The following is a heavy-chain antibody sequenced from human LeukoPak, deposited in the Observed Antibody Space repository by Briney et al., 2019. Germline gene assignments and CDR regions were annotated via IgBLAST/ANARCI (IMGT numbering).Heavy chain of an antibody. D-gene: IGHD3-3*01. CDR3: ARTTYDFWSGPDAFDI. CDR1: GYTFTSYA. J-gene: IGHJ3*02. V-gene: IGHV7-4-1*02. Sequence: ASVKVSCKASGYTFTSYAMNWVRQAPGQGLEWMGWINTNTGNPTYAQGFTGRFVFSLDTSVSTAYLQISSLKTEDTAVYYCARTTYDFWSGPDAFDIWGQGTMVTVSS. CDR2: INTNTGNP.